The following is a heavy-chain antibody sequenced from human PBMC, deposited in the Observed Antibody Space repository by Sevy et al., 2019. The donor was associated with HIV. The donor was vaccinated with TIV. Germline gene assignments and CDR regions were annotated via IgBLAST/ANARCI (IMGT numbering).Heavy chain of an antibody. CDR3: ATAPGYYDSAPFDY. D-gene: IGHD3-22*01. V-gene: IGHV3-15*01. Sequence: GGSLRLSCVVSGFTFNNAWMYWVRQAPGTGLQWIGLIKSKIDGETTDYAAPLKGRFTISRDDSKNTLYLQMNSLKIEDTAVYHCATAPGYYDSAPFDYWGPGTLVTVSS. CDR1: GFTFNNAW. CDR2: IKSKIDGETT. J-gene: IGHJ4*02.